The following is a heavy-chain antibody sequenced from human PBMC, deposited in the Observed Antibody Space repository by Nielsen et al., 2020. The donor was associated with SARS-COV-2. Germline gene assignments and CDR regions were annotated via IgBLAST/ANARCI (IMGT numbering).Heavy chain of an antibody. D-gene: IGHD5-24*01. V-gene: IGHV3-7*01. J-gene: IGHJ3*02. Sequence: GSLKISCAASGFTFSSYWMSWVRQAPGKGLEWVANIKQDGSEKYYVDSVKGRFTISRDNAKNSLYLQMNSLRAEDTAVYYCARQDGYNFPDAFDIWGQGTMVTVSS. CDR2: IKQDGSEK. CDR1: GFTFSSYW. CDR3: ARQDGYNFPDAFDI.